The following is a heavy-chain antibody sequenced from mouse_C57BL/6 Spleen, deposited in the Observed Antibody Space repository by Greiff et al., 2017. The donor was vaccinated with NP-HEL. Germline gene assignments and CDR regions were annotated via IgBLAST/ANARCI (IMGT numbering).Heavy chain of an antibody. V-gene: IGHV10-1*01. CDR1: GFSFNTYA. Sequence: EVKLLESGGGLVQPKGSLKLSCAASGFSFNTYAMNWVRQAPGKGLEWVARIRSKSNNYATYYADSVKDRFTISRDDSESMLYLQMNNLKTEDTAMYYCVRQGSNYYFDDWGQGTTLTVSS. J-gene: IGHJ2*01. CDR3: VRQGSNYYFDD. D-gene: IGHD2-5*01. CDR2: IRSKSNNYAT.